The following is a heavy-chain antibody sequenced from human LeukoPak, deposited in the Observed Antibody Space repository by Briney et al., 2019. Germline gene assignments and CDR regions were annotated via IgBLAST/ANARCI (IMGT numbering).Heavy chain of an antibody. J-gene: IGHJ4*02. D-gene: IGHD6-13*01. CDR1: GGSISSSSYY. V-gene: IGHV4-39*07. CDR2: IYYSGST. CDR3: AREIAAADAFDY. Sequence: PSETLSLTCTVSGGSISSSSYYWGWIRQPSGKGLEWIGSIYYSGSTYYNPSLKSRVTISVDTSKNQFSLKLSSVTAADTAVYYCAREIAAADAFDYWGQGTLVTVSS.